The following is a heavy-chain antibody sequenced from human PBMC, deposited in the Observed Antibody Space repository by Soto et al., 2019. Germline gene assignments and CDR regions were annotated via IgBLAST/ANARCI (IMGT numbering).Heavy chain of an antibody. J-gene: IGHJ3*02. Sequence: EVQLLESGGGLVQPGGSLRLSCAASGFTFSSHAMNWVRQAPGKGLEWVSVLSGSSGNIDYAGSVKGRFTISRDNSKNMLYLQMNSLRAEDTAVYYCAKDWGTEGYSVRAFDIWGQGTVVTVS. CDR1: GFTFSSHA. D-gene: IGHD2-15*01. V-gene: IGHV3-23*01. CDR3: AKDWGTEGYSVRAFDI. CDR2: LSGSSGNI.